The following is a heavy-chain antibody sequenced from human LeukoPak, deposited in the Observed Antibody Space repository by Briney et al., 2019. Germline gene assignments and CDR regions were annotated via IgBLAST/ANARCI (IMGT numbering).Heavy chain of an antibody. D-gene: IGHD6-13*01. CDR3: VKDMGSTALGPDY. CDR2: VSWNSAAI. Sequence: GGSLRLSCAASGFTFDDYAMHWVRQVPGKGLEWVSAVSWNSAAIGYADSVKGRFTISRDNAKNSLYLQMNSLRTEDTALYYCVKDMGSTALGPDYWGQGTLVTVPS. CDR1: GFTFDDYA. V-gene: IGHV3-9*01. J-gene: IGHJ4*02.